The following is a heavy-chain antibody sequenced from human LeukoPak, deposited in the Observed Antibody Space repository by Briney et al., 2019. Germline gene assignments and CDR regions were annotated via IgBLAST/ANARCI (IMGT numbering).Heavy chain of an antibody. J-gene: IGHJ6*03. CDR3: AKVSIAAAATRYYYYYMDV. CDR2: ISWNSGSI. Sequence: GGSLRPSCAASGFTFDDYAMHWVRQAPGKGLEWVSGISWNSGSIGYADSVKGRFTISRDNAKNSLYLQMNSLRAEDTALYYCAKVSIAAAATRYYYYYMDVWGKGTAVTVSS. CDR1: GFTFDDYA. D-gene: IGHD6-13*01. V-gene: IGHV3-9*01.